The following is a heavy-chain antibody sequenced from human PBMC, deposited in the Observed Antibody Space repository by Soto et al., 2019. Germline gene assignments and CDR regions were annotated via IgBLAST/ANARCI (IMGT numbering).Heavy chain of an antibody. CDR2: ISGSGGST. Sequence: GGSLRLSCAASGFTFSSYAMSWVRQAPGKGLEWVSAISGSGGSTYYADSVKGRFTISRDNSKNTLYLQMNSLRAEDTAVYYCAKDGRHDILTGYYPSDPYYFDYWGQGTLVTVSS. J-gene: IGHJ4*02. CDR3: AKDGRHDILTGYYPSDPYYFDY. D-gene: IGHD3-9*01. V-gene: IGHV3-23*01. CDR1: GFTFSSYA.